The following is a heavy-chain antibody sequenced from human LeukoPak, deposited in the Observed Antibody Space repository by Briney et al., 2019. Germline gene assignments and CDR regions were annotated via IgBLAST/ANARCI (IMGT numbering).Heavy chain of an antibody. Sequence: GESLKISCPASGHSFTRHWIAWVGQMPGKGLEWMGIIYPGDSDTRYSPSFQGQVTISVDKSISTAYLQWSGLKASDTAMYYCASINQQVGPSWSSFTYSGQGTLVTVSS. CDR3: ASINQQVGPSWSSFTY. V-gene: IGHV5-51*01. CDR1: GHSFTRHW. CDR2: IYPGDSDT. J-gene: IGHJ4*02. D-gene: IGHD6-13*01.